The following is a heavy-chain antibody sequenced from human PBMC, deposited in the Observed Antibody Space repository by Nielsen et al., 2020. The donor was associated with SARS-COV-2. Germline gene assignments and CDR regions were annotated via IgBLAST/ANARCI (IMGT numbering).Heavy chain of an antibody. Sequence: GGSLRLSCAASGFTFSSYAMSWVRQAPGKGLEWVSAISGSGGSTYYADSVKGRFTISRDNSKKTLYLQMNSLRAEDTAAYYCAKDKSDSVAGFDAFDIWGQGTMVTVSS. J-gene: IGHJ3*02. CDR2: ISGSGGST. D-gene: IGHD6-19*01. CDR3: AKDKSDSVAGFDAFDI. CDR1: GFTFSSYA. V-gene: IGHV3-23*01.